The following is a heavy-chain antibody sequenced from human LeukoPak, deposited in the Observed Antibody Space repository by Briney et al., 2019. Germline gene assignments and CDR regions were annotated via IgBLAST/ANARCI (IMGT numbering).Heavy chain of an antibody. V-gene: IGHV4-61*01. Sequence: PSETLSLTCTVSGGSVSSGSYYWSWIRQPPGKGLEWIGYIYYNGSTNYNPSLKSRVTISVDTSKNQFSLKLSSVTAADTAVYYCAREVRREQWLVTWGQGTLVTVSS. CDR1: GGSVSSGSYY. D-gene: IGHD6-19*01. J-gene: IGHJ5*02. CDR2: IYYNGST. CDR3: AREVRREQWLVT.